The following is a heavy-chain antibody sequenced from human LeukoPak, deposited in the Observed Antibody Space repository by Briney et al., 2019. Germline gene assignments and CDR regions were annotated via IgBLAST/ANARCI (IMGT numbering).Heavy chain of an antibody. CDR1: GGSISSSSYS. V-gene: IGHV4-39*07. CDR3: V. J-gene: IGHJ6*03. CDR2: VYYSGTT. Sequence: SETLSLTCTVSGGSISSSSYSWGWLRQPPGKGLEWIGSVYYSGTTYDNPSLKSRVTISVDTSKNQFSLNRISVTAADTAYYMDVWGKRTTVTGSS.